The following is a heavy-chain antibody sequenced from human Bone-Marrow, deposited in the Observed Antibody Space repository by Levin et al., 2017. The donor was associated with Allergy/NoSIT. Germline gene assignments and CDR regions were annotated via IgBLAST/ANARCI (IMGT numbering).Heavy chain of an antibody. Sequence: PGGSLRLSCAASGFTFSSYGMHWVRQAPGKGLEWVAVISYDGSNKYYADSVKGRFTISRDNSKNTLYLQMNSLRAEDTAVYYCAKDRVTMVRGVSYGMDVWGQGTTVTVSS. V-gene: IGHV3-30*18. CDR2: ISYDGSNK. CDR3: AKDRVTMVRGVSYGMDV. J-gene: IGHJ6*02. CDR1: GFTFSSYG. D-gene: IGHD3-10*01.